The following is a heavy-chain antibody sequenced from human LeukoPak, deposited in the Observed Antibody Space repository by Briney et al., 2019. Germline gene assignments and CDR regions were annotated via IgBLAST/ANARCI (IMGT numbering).Heavy chain of an antibody. CDR2: ISAYNGNT. J-gene: IGHJ4*02. CDR3: ARDFLSITMVRGGPEPFDY. V-gene: IGHV1-18*01. D-gene: IGHD3-10*01. CDR1: GYTFTSYG. Sequence: ASVKVSCKASGYTFTSYGIGWVRQAPGQGLEWMGWISAYNGNTNYAQKLQGRVTMTTDTSTSTAYMELRSLRSDDTAVYYCARDFLSITMVRGGPEPFDYWGQGTLVTVSS.